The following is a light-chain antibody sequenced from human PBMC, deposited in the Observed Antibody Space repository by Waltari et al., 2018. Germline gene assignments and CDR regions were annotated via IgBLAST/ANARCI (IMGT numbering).Light chain of an antibody. J-gene: IGLJ2*01. CDR3: CSYAGSYTVV. V-gene: IGLV2-11*01. Sequence: QSALTQPRPVSGSPGQSFTISCTGTSSDVGGYNYVSWYQQHPGKAPKLRIYDVSQRPSGVPDRFSGSKSGNTASLTISGLQAEDEADYYCCSYAGSYTVVFGGGTKLTVL. CDR2: DVS. CDR1: SSDVGGYNY.